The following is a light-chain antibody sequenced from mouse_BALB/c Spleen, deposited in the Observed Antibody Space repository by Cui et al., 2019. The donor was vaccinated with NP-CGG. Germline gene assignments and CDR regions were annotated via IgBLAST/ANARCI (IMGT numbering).Light chain of an antibody. V-gene: IGLV1*01. CDR2: GTN. Sequence: QAAVTQESELTTSPGETVTLTCRSTTGAVTTSNYANWVQEKPEHLFTGLIGGTNNRAPGVPARFSGSLIGDKAALTITGAQTEDEAIYFCALWYSNHWVFGGGTKLTVL. CDR1: TGAVTTSNY. CDR3: ALWYSNHWV. J-gene: IGLJ1*01.